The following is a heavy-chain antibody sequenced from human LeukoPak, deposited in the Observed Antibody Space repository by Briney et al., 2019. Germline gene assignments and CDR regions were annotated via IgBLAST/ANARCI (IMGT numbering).Heavy chain of an antibody. J-gene: IGHJ4*02. D-gene: IGHD2-15*01. V-gene: IGHV3-48*04. CDR2: ISSSGSTI. CDR1: GFTFSSYS. CDR3: ARDLGGSSPFGY. Sequence: GGCLRLSCAASGFTFSSYSMNWVRQAPGKGLEWVSYISSSGSTIYYADSVKGRFTISRDNAKNSLYLQMNSLRAEDTAVYYCARDLGGSSPFGYWGQGTLVTVSS.